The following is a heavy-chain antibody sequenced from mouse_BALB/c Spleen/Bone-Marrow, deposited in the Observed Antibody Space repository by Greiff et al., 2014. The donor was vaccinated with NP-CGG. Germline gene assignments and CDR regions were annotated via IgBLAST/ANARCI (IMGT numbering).Heavy chain of an antibody. V-gene: IGHV1-18*01. CDR2: INPNNGGS. CDR3: VRGFYFGNYVFAY. CDR1: GYTFTEYT. J-gene: IGHJ3*01. D-gene: IGHD2-1*01. Sequence: VHVKQSGPELVKPGASVKISCKTSGYTFTEYTMHWVKQSLGKSLEWIGAINPNNGGSTYNQKFKGKATLTVDKSSSTAYMELRSLTSEDSAVYYCVRGFYFGNYVFAYWGQGTLATVSA.